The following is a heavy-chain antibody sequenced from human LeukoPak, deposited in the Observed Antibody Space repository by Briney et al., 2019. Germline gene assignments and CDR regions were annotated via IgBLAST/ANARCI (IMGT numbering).Heavy chain of an antibody. V-gene: IGHV3-7*01. CDR2: IKQDGSEI. D-gene: IGHD6-13*01. Sequence: GGSLRLSCAASGFTFSSYWMSWVRQAPGKGLEWVANIKQDGSEIYYVDSVKGRFTISRDNAKNSLYLQMNSLRAGDTAVYYCARAAYSSTWYSRYFDLWGRGTLVTVSS. CDR1: GFTFSSYW. CDR3: ARAAYSSTWYSRYFDL. J-gene: IGHJ2*01.